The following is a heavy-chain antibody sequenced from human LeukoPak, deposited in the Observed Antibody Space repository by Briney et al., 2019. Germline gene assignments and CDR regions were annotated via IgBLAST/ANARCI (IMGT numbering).Heavy chain of an antibody. CDR1: GGSISSSSYY. J-gene: IGHJ4*02. CDR2: IYYSGST. D-gene: IGHD5-18*01. V-gene: IGHV4-39*01. Sequence: SETLSLTCTVSGGSISSSSYYWGWIRQPPGKGLEWIGSIYYSGSTCYNPSLKSRVTISVDTSKNQFSLKLSSVTAADTAVYYCASRPARGYSYLFDYWGQGTLVTVSS. CDR3: ASRPARGYSYLFDY.